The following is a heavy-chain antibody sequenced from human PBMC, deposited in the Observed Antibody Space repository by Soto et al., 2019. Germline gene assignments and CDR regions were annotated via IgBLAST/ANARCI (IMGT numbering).Heavy chain of an antibody. CDR3: ARSGYSYGADY. J-gene: IGHJ4*02. CDR2: ISSSGSTI. D-gene: IGHD5-18*01. CDR1: GFTFSSYE. V-gene: IGHV3-48*03. Sequence: PGGSLRLSCAASGFTFSSYEMNWVRQAPGKGLEWVSYISSSGSTIYYADSVKGRFTISRDNAKNSLYLQMNSLRAEDTAAYYCARSGYSYGADYWGQGTLVTVSS.